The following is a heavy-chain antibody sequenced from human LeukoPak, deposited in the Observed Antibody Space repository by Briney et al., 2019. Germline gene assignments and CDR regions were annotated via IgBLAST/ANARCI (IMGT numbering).Heavy chain of an antibody. CDR2: IYYSGST. J-gene: IGHJ4*02. CDR3: Y. V-gene: IGHV4-59*01. CDR1: GGSISSYY. D-gene: IGHD3-10*01. Sequence: SETLSLTCTVSGGSISSYYWSWIRQPPGKGLEWIGYIYYSGSTNYNPSLKSRVTISVDTSKNQYTAVYYCARGWDGYNYLDYWGQGTLVTVSS.